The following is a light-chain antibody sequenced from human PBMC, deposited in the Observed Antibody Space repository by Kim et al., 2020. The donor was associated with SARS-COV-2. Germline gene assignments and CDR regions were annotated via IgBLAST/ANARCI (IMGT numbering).Light chain of an antibody. CDR1: QSINSW. V-gene: IGKV1-5*01. CDR2: DAS. Sequence: DIQMTQSPSTLSASVGDRVTVTCRASQSINSWLAWYQQKPGKAPKLLISDASNLESGVPSRFSGSGSGTEFTLTISSLQPDDFATYYCQQYETYSTFGQGSKRDIK. CDR3: QQYETYST. J-gene: IGKJ2*01.